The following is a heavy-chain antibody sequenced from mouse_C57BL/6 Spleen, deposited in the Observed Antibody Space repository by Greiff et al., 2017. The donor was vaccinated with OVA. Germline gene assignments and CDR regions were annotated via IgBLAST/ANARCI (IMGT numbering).Heavy chain of an antibody. CDR3: ARRVYGSSYFDY. D-gene: IGHD1-1*01. CDR1: GYTFTDYN. J-gene: IGHJ2*01. V-gene: IGHV1-18*01. CDR2: INPNNGGT. Sequence: EVKLMESGPELVKPGASVKIPCKASGYTFTDYNMDWVKQSHGKSLEWIGDINPNNGGTIYNQKFKGKATLTVDKSSSTAYMELRSLTSEDTAVYYCARRVYGSSYFDYWGQGTTLTVSS.